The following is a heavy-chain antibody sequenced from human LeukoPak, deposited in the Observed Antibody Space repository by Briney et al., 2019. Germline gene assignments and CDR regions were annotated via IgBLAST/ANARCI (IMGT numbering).Heavy chain of an antibody. V-gene: IGHV3-7*01. J-gene: IGHJ4*02. D-gene: IGHD6-19*01. CDR3: GGFEYEAGLGW. CDR2: IKPDGSET. Sequence: GGPLTLSCAASGHMFNDYWMLWLRHAPGEGREGGADIKPDGSETYYMGSVRGRFTITRDNAKNLMYLQMNNLRGEDTAVYYCGGFEYEAGLGWWGQGTLVAVST. CDR1: GHMFNDYW.